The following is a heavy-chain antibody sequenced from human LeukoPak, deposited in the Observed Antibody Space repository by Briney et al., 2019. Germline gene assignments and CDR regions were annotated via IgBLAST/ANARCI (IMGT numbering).Heavy chain of an antibody. Sequence: GGSLRLSCSASGFTYSHYGMPWVRQAPGKGLEGVAVIWSDATEKYYGDAVKGRFTISRDNSRNTLYLQMNSLRAEDTAVYYCAKDAQRGFDYSNSLEYWGQGTLVTVSS. CDR3: AKDAQRGFDYSNSLEY. V-gene: IGHV3-33*06. CDR1: GFTYSHYG. D-gene: IGHD4-11*01. CDR2: IWSDATEK. J-gene: IGHJ4*02.